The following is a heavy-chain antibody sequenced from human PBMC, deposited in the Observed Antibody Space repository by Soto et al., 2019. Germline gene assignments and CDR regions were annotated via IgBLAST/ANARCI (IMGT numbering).Heavy chain of an antibody. Sequence: GASVKVSCKASGYTFTGYYMHWVRQAPGQGLEWMGWINPNSGGTNYAQKFQGWVTMTRDTSISTAYMELSRLRSDDTAVYYCARAQRRMVRVVPVDYWGQGTLVTVSS. CDR2: INPNSGGT. CDR1: GYTFTGYY. D-gene: IGHD3-10*01. V-gene: IGHV1-2*04. J-gene: IGHJ4*02. CDR3: ARAQRRMVRVVPVDY.